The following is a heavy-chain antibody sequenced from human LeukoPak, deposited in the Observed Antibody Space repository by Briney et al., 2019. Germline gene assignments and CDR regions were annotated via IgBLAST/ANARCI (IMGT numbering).Heavy chain of an antibody. V-gene: IGHV3-74*01. CDR3: ARGGRYAYFLDY. Sequence: GGSLRLSCAASGFIFSDYWMHCVRQGPGKGLVWVSRIKSDGSSTSYAESVKGRFTISRDNAKNTVYVHMNSLRDEDTAVYYCARGGRYAYFLDYWGQGTLVTVSS. J-gene: IGHJ4*02. CDR1: GFIFSDYW. D-gene: IGHD3-16*01. CDR2: IKSDGSST.